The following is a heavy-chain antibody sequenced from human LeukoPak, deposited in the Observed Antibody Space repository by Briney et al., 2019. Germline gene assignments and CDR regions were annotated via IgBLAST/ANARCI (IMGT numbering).Heavy chain of an antibody. Sequence: GGSLRLSCAASGFTFSSYAMSWVRQAPGKGLEWVSAISGSGGSTYYADSVKGRFTISRDNSKNTLYLQMNSLRAEDTGVYYCASTVCSSTSCFFDYWGQGTLVTVSS. D-gene: IGHD2-2*01. CDR3: ASTVCSSTSCFFDY. CDR2: ISGSGGST. V-gene: IGHV3-23*01. J-gene: IGHJ4*02. CDR1: GFTFSSYA.